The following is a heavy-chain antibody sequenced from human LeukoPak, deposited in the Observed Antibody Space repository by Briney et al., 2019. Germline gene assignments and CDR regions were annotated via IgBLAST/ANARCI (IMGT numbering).Heavy chain of an antibody. V-gene: IGHV4-59*01. CDR3: ARSVASIAARRWFDP. D-gene: IGHD6-6*01. CDR1: GASISSYY. J-gene: IGHJ5*02. CDR2: IYYSGSI. Sequence: SETLSLICTVSGASISSYYWSWIRQPPGKGLEWIGDIYYSGSIKYNPSLKSRVTMSVDTSKNQFSLKLSSVTAADTAIYYCARSVASIAARRWFDPWGQGTLVTVSS.